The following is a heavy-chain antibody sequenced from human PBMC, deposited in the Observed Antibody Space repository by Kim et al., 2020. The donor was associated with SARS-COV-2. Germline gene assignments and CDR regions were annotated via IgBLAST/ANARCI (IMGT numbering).Heavy chain of an antibody. J-gene: IGHJ4*02. V-gene: IGHV1-18*04. CDR2: ISAYNGNT. CDR1: GYTFTSYG. CDR3: ARAGAYGGSYYVPFDY. D-gene: IGHD1-26*01. Sequence: ASVKVSCKASGYTFTSYGISWVRQAPGQGLEWMGWISAYNGNTNYAQKLQGRVTMTTDTSTSTAYMELRSLRSDDTAVYYCARAGAYGGSYYVPFDYWGQGTLVTVSS.